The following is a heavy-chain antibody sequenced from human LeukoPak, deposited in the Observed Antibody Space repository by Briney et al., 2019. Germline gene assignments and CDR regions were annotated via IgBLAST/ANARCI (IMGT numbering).Heavy chain of an antibody. CDR3: AKGRRNWNYVD. Sequence: GGSLRLSCAASGFTFSSDAMTWVRQAPGKGLEWVSSIDGSGGFTYYADSVKGRFTISRDNSKNTLYLQMNSLRAEDTAVYYCAKGRRNWNYVDWGQGTLVTVSS. D-gene: IGHD1-7*01. V-gene: IGHV3-23*01. CDR1: GFTFSSDA. CDR2: IDGSGGFT. J-gene: IGHJ4*02.